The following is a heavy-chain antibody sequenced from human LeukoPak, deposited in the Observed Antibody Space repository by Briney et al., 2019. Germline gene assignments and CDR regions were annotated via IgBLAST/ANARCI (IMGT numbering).Heavy chain of an antibody. CDR1: GFTFDDYG. CDR2: INWNGGST. D-gene: IGHD3-10*01. Sequence: GGSLRLSCAASGFTFDDYGMSWVRQAPGKGLEWVSGINWNGGSTGYADSVKGRFTISRDNAKNSPYLQMNSLRAEDTALYYCARCYYGSGSYSYYYYYYYMDVWGKGTTVTVSS. V-gene: IGHV3-20*04. J-gene: IGHJ6*03. CDR3: ARCYYGSGSYSYYYYYYYMDV.